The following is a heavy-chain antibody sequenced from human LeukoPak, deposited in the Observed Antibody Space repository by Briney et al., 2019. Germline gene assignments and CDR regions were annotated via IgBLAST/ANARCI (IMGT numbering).Heavy chain of an antibody. CDR1: GGSISTYY. Sequence: SETLSLTCTVSGGSISTYYWSWTRQPAGKGLEWIGRIYTNENTNYNPSLRSRVTMSVETSKNQFSLKLSSVTAADTAVYYCARAAAAAGGQYFDYWGQGTLVAVSS. CDR3: ARAAAAAGGQYFDY. CDR2: IYTNENT. V-gene: IGHV4-4*07. D-gene: IGHD6-13*01. J-gene: IGHJ4*02.